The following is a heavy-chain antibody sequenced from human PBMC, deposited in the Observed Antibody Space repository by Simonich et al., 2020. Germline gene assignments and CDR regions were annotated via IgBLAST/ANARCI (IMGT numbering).Heavy chain of an antibody. V-gene: IGHV3-48*01. CDR3: ARDSSYYAFDI. D-gene: IGHD5-12*01. Sequence: EVQLVESGGGLVQPGGSLRLSCAASGFTSSSYSRNWVRQAPGRGLEWVSYISSSSSTLKYAASVKGRFTISRDKAKTSLYLQMNSLRAEDTAVYYCARDSSYYAFDIWGQGTMVTVSS. J-gene: IGHJ3*02. CDR2: ISSSSSTL. CDR1: GFTSSSYS.